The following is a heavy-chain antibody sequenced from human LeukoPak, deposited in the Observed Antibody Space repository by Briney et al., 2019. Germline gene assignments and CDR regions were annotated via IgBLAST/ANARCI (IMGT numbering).Heavy chain of an antibody. CDR2: INHSGST. CDR1: GGSFSGYY. D-gene: IGHD6-19*01. Sequence: SETLSLTCAVYGGSFSGYYWSWIRQPPGKGLEWIGEINHSGSTNYNPSLKSRVTISVDTSKNQFSLKLSSVTAADTAVYYCARISGGNSGWSTIFSWFDPWGQGTLVTVSS. V-gene: IGHV4-34*01. J-gene: IGHJ5*02. CDR3: ARISGGNSGWSTIFSWFDP.